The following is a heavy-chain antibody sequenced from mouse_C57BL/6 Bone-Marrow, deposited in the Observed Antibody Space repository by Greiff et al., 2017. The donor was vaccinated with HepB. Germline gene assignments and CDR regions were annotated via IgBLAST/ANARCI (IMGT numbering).Heavy chain of an antibody. CDR3: ARDQDYYGSSYAWFAY. CDR1: GYSITSGYD. J-gene: IGHJ3*01. D-gene: IGHD1-1*01. V-gene: IGHV3-1*01. Sequence: DVKLQESGPGMVKPSQSLSLTCTVTGYSITSGYDWHWIRHFPGNKLEWMGYISYSGSTNYNPSLKSRISITQDTSKNHFFLKLNSVTTEDTATYYCARDQDYYGSSYAWFAYWGQGTLVTVSA. CDR2: ISYSGST.